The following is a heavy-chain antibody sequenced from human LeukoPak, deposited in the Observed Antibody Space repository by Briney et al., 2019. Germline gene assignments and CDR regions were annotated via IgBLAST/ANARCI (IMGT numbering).Heavy chain of an antibody. Sequence: GGSLRLSCAASGFTVSTNYMSWVRQAPGKGLEWVSVIYSGGSTYYADSVKGRFTISRDNSKNTLFLQMNSLRAEDTAVYYCARGIVARSSFDYWGQGTLVTVSS. CDR2: IYSGGST. D-gene: IGHD5-12*01. CDR3: ARGIVARSSFDY. V-gene: IGHV3-66*01. J-gene: IGHJ4*02. CDR1: GFTVSTNY.